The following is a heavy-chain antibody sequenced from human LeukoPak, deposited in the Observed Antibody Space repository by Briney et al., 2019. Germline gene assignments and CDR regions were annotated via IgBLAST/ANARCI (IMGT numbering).Heavy chain of an antibody. CDR3: AKGRLVAGGHAFDI. D-gene: IGHD2-15*01. Sequence: GGSLRLSCAASGFTFSSFAMSWVRQGPGKGLEWVSSISGGGGSIDYADSVKGRFTISRDNSKNTVLLQMNSLRAEDTATYYCAKGRLVAGGHAFDIWGHGTMVTVSS. CDR1: GFTFSSFA. V-gene: IGHV3-23*01. J-gene: IGHJ3*02. CDR2: ISGGGGSI.